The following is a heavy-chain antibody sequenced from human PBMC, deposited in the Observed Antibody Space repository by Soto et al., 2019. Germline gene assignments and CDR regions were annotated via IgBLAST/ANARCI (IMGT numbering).Heavy chain of an antibody. CDR2: ISGSGNST. CDR1: GVYFNTYA. J-gene: IGHJ4*02. D-gene: IGHD3-3*01. CDR3: AKDRASSDSDFWRNLHAH. V-gene: IGHV3-23*01. Sequence: GGSLRLSCAASGVYFNTYAMTWVGQAPGKGLEWISSISGSGNSTYYAASMRGRITISRDNSKNTLFLKMDSLRVEDTALYYCAKDRASSDSDFWRNLHAHSGQGALDPVSS.